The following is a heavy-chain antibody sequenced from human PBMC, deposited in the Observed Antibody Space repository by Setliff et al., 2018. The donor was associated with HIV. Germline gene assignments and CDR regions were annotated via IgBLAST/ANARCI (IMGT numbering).Heavy chain of an antibody. J-gene: IGHJ4*02. CDR3: ARGPPPYFDY. V-gene: IGHV4-4*07. CDR1: GGSISSYY. Sequence: PSETLSLTCTVSGGSISSYYWSWIRQPAGKGLEWIGRIYTSGNTNYNPSLKSLKSRVTMSVDTSKNQFSLKLSSVTAADTAVYYCARGPPPYFDYWGPGILVTVSS. CDR2: IYTSGNT.